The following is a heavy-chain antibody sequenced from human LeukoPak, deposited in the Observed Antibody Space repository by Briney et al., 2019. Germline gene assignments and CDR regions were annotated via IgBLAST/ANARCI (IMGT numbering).Heavy chain of an antibody. D-gene: IGHD2-21*02. J-gene: IGHJ5*02. CDR1: GYSFTSYW. Sequence: GESMKSSWNGSGYSFTSYWIGWVRNIPGKGLGWMGIIYPGDSDNRYSPSLQGQVPISADKTISSAYLQWSSLKASDTAMYYCGRGGRPRLWFDPWGQGTLVTVSS. V-gene: IGHV5-51*01. CDR3: GRGGRPRLWFDP. CDR2: IYPGDSDN.